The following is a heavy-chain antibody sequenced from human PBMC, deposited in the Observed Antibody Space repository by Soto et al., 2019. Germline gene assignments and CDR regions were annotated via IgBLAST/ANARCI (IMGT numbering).Heavy chain of an antibody. J-gene: IGHJ6*02. CDR1: GGSFSGYY. Sequence: TSETLSLTCAVYGGSFSGYYWSWIRQPPGKGLEWIGEINHSGSTNYNPSLKSRVTISVDTSKNQFSLKLSSVTAADTAVYYCARAPMITFGGVIVKPYGMDVWGQGTTVTVSS. CDR3: ARAPMITFGGVIVKPYGMDV. CDR2: INHSGST. V-gene: IGHV4-34*09. D-gene: IGHD3-16*02.